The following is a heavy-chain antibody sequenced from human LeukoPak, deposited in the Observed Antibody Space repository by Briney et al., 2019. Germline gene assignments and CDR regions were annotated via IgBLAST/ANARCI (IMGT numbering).Heavy chain of an antibody. J-gene: IGHJ4*02. CDR3: ARGYGDYMRPPAH. V-gene: IGHV1-69*13. D-gene: IGHD4-17*01. Sequence: SVKVSCKASGGTFSSYAISWVRQAPGQGLGWMGGIIPIFGTANYAQKFQGRVTITADESTSTAYMELSSLRSEDTAVYYRARGYGDYMRPPAHWGQGTLVTVSS. CDR2: IIPIFGTA. CDR1: GGTFSSYA.